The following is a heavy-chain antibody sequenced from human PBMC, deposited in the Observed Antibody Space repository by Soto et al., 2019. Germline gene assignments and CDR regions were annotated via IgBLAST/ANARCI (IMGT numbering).Heavy chain of an antibody. CDR1: GGSFSGYY. Sequence: PSETLSLTCAVYGGSFSGYYWSWIRQPPGKGLEWIGEINHSGSTNYNPSLKSRVTISVDTSKNQFSLKLSSVTAADTAVYYCARGHRYYDSSGYYDIPLPGPYNFDYWGRGTGVTVSS. D-gene: IGHD3-22*01. V-gene: IGHV4-34*01. CDR2: INHSGST. J-gene: IGHJ4*02. CDR3: ARGHRYYDSSGYYDIPLPGPYNFDY.